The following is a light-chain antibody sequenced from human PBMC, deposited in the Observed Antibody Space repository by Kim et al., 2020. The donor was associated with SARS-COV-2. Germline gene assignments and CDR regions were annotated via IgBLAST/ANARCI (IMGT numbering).Light chain of an antibody. J-gene: IGKJ4*01. V-gene: IGKV3-11*01. CDR1: QNINTY. CDR2: DAS. Sequence: SLSPGGRATLSCRASQNINTYLGWYQQKPGQTPRLLIYDASYRATGIPARFSGSGSGTDFTLTISSLEPEDIAVYYCQHRKSWPLTFGGGTKLEI. CDR3: QHRKSWPLT.